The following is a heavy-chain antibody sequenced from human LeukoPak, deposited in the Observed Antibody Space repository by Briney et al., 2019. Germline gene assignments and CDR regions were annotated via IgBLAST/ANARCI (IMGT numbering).Heavy chain of an antibody. CDR3: SREDY. J-gene: IGHJ4*02. Sequence: ASVKVSCKASGYTFTDYYIFWVRQAPGQGLEWMGWINPNSGGTTYARKFQGRVTLSRDTSISTAYMELTRLTSDDTAVYYCSREDYWGQGSLVTVSS. CDR2: INPNSGGT. CDR1: GYTFTDYY. V-gene: IGHV1-2*02.